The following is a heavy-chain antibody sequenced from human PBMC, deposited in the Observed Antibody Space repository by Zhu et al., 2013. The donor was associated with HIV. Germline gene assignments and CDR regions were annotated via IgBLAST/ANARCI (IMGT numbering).Heavy chain of an antibody. Sequence: VQLVQSGAEVKKPGASVKVSCKASGYTFTGYYMHWVRQAPGQGLEWMGWINPNSGGTNYAQKFQGRVTITADESTSTAYMELSSLRSEDTAVYYCAREGWDQLLLPFDYWAREPWSTVSS. CDR1: GYTFTGYY. V-gene: IGHV1-2*02. J-gene: IGHJ4*02. D-gene: IGHD2-2*01. CDR3: AREGWDQLLLPFDY. CDR2: INPNSGGT.